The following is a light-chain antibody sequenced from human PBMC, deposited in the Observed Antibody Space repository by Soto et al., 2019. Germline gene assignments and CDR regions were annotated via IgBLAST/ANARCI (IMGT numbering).Light chain of an antibody. CDR2: GAS. V-gene: IGKV1-5*01. CDR3: QQYNSYWT. J-gene: IGKJ1*01. CDR1: QSVSSW. Sequence: DIQTTQSPSTLSASLGDRVTLTCRASQSVSSWLAWYQQKPGKAPKLLIYGASSLATGVPSRFSGSGSGTEITLTISSLQPDDFATYYCQQYNSYWTFGQGTKVDIK.